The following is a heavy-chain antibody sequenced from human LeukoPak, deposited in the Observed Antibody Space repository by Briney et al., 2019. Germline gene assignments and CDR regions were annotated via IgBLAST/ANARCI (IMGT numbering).Heavy chain of an antibody. CDR3: ARLDSIHLITY. Sequence: SETLSLTCTVSGGSISSSSYCWGWIRQPPGKGLEWIGSIYYSGSTYYNPSLKSRVTISVDTSKNQFSLKLSSVTAADTAVYYCARLDSIHLITYWGQGTLVTVSS. V-gene: IGHV4-39*01. CDR2: IYYSGST. J-gene: IGHJ4*02. D-gene: IGHD3-16*01. CDR1: GGSISSSSYC.